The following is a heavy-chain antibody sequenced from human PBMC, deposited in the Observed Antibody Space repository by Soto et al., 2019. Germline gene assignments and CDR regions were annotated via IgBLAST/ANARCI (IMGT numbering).Heavy chain of an antibody. CDR1: GFTFSSYA. J-gene: IGHJ6*02. Sequence: GGSLRLSCAASGFTFSSYAISWVRQAPGKGLEWVSAISGSGGSTYYADSVKGRFTISRDNSKNTLYLQMNSLRAEDTAVYYCAKERGPWCSSTSCYAYYYYGMDVWGQGTTVTVSS. CDR2: ISGSGGST. V-gene: IGHV3-23*01. CDR3: AKERGPWCSSTSCYAYYYYGMDV. D-gene: IGHD2-2*01.